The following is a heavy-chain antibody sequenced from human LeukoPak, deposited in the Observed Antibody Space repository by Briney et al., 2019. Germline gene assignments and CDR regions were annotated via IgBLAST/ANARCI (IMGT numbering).Heavy chain of an antibody. CDR1: GFTFSNYA. V-gene: IGHV3-23*01. J-gene: IGHJ4*02. CDR3: ANPQKRDY. Sequence: PGRSLRLSCATSGFTFSNYAMHWVRQAPGKGLEWVSAISGSGGSTYYADSVKGRFTISRDNSKNTLYLQMNSLRAEDTAVYYCANPQKRDYWGQGTLVTVSS. CDR2: ISGSGGST.